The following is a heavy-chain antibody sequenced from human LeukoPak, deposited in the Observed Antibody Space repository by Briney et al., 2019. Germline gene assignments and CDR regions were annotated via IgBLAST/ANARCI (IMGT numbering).Heavy chain of an antibody. J-gene: IGHJ6*03. Sequence: SETLSLTCTVSGGSISSYYWSWIRQPPGKGLEWIGYIYTSGSTNYNPSLKSRVTISVDTSKNQFSLKLSSVTAADTAVYYCARHKKDIVVVPAALPRSYYYYYMDVWGKGTTVTVSS. CDR2: IYTSGST. V-gene: IGHV4-4*09. D-gene: IGHD2-2*01. CDR1: GGSISSYY. CDR3: ARHKKDIVVVPAALPRSYYYYYMDV.